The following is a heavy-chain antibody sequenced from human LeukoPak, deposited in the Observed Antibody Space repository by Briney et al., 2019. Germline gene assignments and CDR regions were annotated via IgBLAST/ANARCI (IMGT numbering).Heavy chain of an antibody. J-gene: IGHJ6*04. D-gene: IGHD3-10*01. CDR2: IYHSGST. CDR1: GGSTSSGGFS. V-gene: IGHV4-30-2*01. Sequence: SQTPSPPSAVSGGSTSSGGFSRGWIPAPPREGPEGGGGIYHSGSTYYNPSLKSRVTISVDRSKNQFSLKLSSVTAADTAVYYCARGSYGSGSYYYYGMDVWGKGTTVTVSS. CDR3: ARGSYGSGSYYYYGMDV.